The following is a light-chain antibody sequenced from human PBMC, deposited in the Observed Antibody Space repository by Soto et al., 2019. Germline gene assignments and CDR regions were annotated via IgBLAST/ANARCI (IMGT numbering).Light chain of an antibody. J-gene: IGKJ1*01. CDR2: AAS. Sequence: EIVLTQSPGTLSLSPGERATLSCRASQSISSTYLAWYRQKSGQAPRLLIYAASSRATGIPDRFSGSGSGTDFTLTISRLEPEDFAVYYCQQDFASSWTFGQGTKVDIK. CDR1: QSISSTY. V-gene: IGKV3-20*01. CDR3: QQDFASSWT.